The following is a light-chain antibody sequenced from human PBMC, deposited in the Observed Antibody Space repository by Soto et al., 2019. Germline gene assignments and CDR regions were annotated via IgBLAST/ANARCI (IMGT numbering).Light chain of an antibody. CDR1: SSNIGVGYD. CDR3: QSYDSSLSGFYV. V-gene: IGLV1-40*01. J-gene: IGLJ1*01. CDR2: GNN. Sequence: QSVLTQPPSVSGAPGQRVTISCTVSSSNIGVGYDVHWYQQFPGKAPKLLIFGNNIRPSWVPDRFSGFNSGTSSSLAITGLQAEDEADYYCQSYDSSLSGFYVFGTGTKVPS.